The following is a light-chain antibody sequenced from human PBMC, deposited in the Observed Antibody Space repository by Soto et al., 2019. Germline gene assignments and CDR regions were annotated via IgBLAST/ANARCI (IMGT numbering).Light chain of an antibody. CDR3: QQYNTNSNT. V-gene: IGKV1-5*01. J-gene: IGKJ2*01. CDR2: DAS. Sequence: DIQMTQSPPTLSASVGDRVTITCRASQSISTWLAWFQQKPGKAPRLPIFDASSLDSGVPSRFSGSGSGTEFTLTISSLQPDDSASYYCQQYNTNSNTFGQGTKLEIK. CDR1: QSISTW.